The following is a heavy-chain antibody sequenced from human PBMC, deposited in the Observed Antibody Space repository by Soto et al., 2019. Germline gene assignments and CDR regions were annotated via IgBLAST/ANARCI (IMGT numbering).Heavy chain of an antibody. D-gene: IGHD6-13*01. CDR1: GFTFSSYS. J-gene: IGHJ2*01. CDR2: ISSSSSTI. V-gene: IGHV3-48*01. Sequence: GGSLRLSCAASGFTFSSYSMNWVRQAPGKGLEWVSYISSSSSTIYYADSVKGRFTISRDNAKNSLYLQMNSLRAEDTAVYYCARAAQAGYWYFDLWGRGTLVTVSS. CDR3: ARAAQAGYWYFDL.